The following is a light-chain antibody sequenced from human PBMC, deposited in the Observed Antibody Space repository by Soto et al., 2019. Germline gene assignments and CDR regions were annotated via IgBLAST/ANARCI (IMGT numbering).Light chain of an antibody. CDR2: DGS. J-gene: IGLJ1*01. Sequence: QSVLTQPASMSGSPGQSITISCTGTSSDVGSYNLVSWYQRFPDKAPKLIIYDGSERPSGVSDRFSGSKSGNTASLTISGLRAEDEAEYHCSSYAGSRTYVFGSGTRSPS. V-gene: IGLV2-23*01. CDR3: SSYAGSRTYV. CDR1: SSDVGSYNL.